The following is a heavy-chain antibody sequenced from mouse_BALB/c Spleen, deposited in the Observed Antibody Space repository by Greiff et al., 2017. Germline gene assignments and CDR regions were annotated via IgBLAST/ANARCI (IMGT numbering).Heavy chain of an antibody. CDR2: IYPSDSYT. D-gene: IGHD2-10*02. CDR1: GYTFTSYW. CDR3: TRSEYGNYGYAMDY. J-gene: IGHJ4*01. V-gene: IGHV1-69*02. Sequence: QVQLQQPGAELVRPGASVKLSCKASGYTFTSYWINWVKQRPGQGLEWIGNIYPSDSYTNYNQKFKDKATLTVDKSSSTAYMQLSSPASEDSAVYYCTRSEYGNYGYAMDYWGQGTSVTVSS.